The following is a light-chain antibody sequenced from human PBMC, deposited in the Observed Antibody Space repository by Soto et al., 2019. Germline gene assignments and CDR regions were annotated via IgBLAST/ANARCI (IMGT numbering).Light chain of an antibody. CDR1: QSVLYSSNNKNY. Sequence: DIVMTQSPDSLAVSLGERATINCKSSQSVLYSSNNKNYLGWYQQKLGQPPKLLIYWASTRESGVPDRFSGSGSGTDFTLTISSLQAEDVAVYYCQQYYSTPVTFGQGTKVEIK. CDR2: WAS. CDR3: QQYYSTPVT. V-gene: IGKV4-1*01. J-gene: IGKJ1*01.